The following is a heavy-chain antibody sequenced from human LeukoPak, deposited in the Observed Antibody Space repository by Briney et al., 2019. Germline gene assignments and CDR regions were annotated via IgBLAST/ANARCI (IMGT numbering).Heavy chain of an antibody. CDR2: IWYDGSNK. CDR3: TAGGDFWSGYPNPNPDY. CDR1: GFTFSSYA. J-gene: IGHJ4*02. Sequence: GGSLRLPCAASGFTFSSYAMHWVRQAPGKGLEWVAVIWYDGSNKYYADSVKGRFTISRDNSKSTLYLQMNSLRAEDTAVYYCTAGGDFWSGYPNPNPDYWGQGTLVTVSS. V-gene: IGHV3-33*08. D-gene: IGHD3-3*01.